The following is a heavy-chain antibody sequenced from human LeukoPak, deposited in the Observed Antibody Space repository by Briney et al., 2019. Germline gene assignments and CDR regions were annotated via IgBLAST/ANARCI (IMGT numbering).Heavy chain of an antibody. D-gene: IGHD4-23*01. CDR1: GFTFSSYA. V-gene: IGHV3-23*01. J-gene: IGHJ6*02. Sequence: GGSLRLSCAASGFTFSSYAMSWVRQAPGKGLEWASAISGSGGSTYYADSVKGRFTISRDNSKNTLYLQMNSLRAEDTAVYYCAKVPIYYGGNSSYYYYGMDVWGQGTTVTVSS. CDR2: ISGSGGST. CDR3: AKVPIYYGGNSSYYYYGMDV.